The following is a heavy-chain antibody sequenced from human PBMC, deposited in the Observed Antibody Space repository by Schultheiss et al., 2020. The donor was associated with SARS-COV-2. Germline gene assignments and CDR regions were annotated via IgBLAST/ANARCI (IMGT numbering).Heavy chain of an antibody. Sequence: GESLKISCAASGFTFSSSGMHWVRQAPGKGLEWVAFIYNDGSNTYYSDSVKGRFTISRDNSKNTLYLQMNSLRAEDTAVYYCARDEQWLALDYWGQGTLVTVSS. CDR3: ARDEQWLALDY. J-gene: IGHJ4*02. D-gene: IGHD6-19*01. CDR2: IYNDGSNT. V-gene: IGHV3-30*02. CDR1: GFTFSSSG.